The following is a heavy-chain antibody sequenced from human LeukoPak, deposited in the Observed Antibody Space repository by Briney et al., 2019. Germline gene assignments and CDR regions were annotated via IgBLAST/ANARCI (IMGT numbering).Heavy chain of an antibody. CDR2: VSAVSNYI. Sequence: GGSLRLSCAASGFTFNAYTMAWVRQAPGRGLEWVSSVSAVSNYIYYADSVKGRFTISRDNAKNSLYLQMNSLRAEDTAVYYCARADSSSWYSQIYYYGMDVWGQGTTVTVSS. CDR1: GFTFNAYT. V-gene: IGHV3-21*01. CDR3: ARADSSSWYSQIYYYGMDV. J-gene: IGHJ6*02. D-gene: IGHD6-13*01.